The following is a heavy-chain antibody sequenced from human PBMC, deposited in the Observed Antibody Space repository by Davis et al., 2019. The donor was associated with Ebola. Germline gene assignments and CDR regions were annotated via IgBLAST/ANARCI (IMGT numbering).Heavy chain of an antibody. V-gene: IGHV1-18*01. D-gene: IGHD3-22*01. Sequence: ASVKVSCKASGYTFTSYGISWVRQAPGQGLEWMGWISAYNGNTNYAQKLQGRVTMTKDTSTSTAYMELRSLRSDDTAVYYFAIDIVSYYDSSGYYYVIDYYGMDVWGQGTTVTVSS. CDR1: GYTFTSYG. J-gene: IGHJ6*02. CDR3: AIDIVSYYDSSGYYYVIDYYGMDV. CDR2: ISAYNGNT.